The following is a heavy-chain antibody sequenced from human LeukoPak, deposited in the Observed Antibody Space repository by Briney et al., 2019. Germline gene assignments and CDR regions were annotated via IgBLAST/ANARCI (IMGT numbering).Heavy chain of an antibody. V-gene: IGHV2-5*01. CDR1: GFSLSTTGVG. CDR3: AHRFLEWLPHDALVI. D-gene: IGHD3-3*01. Sequence: YVPTLVKPTQTLTLTCTLSGFSLSTTGVGVGWFRQPPGKALEGLALIYWNDDKRYSPSLKSRLTITKDIPKNQVVLTMTNMDPVDTATYFCAHRFLEWLPHDALVIGGQGTIVSVSS. CDR2: IYWNDDK. J-gene: IGHJ3*02.